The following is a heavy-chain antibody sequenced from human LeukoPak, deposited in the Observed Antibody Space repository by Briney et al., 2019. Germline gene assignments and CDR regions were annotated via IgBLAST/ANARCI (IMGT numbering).Heavy chain of an antibody. CDR3: AISYQLGLGYMDV. J-gene: IGHJ6*03. V-gene: IGHV1-2*02. CDR1: RYTFTVYY. Sequence: ASVKVSCKASRYTFTVYYMHWVRKAPGQGLEWMGWINPNSGGTNYAQKFQGRVTMTRDTSISTAYMELSRLRSDDTAVYYCAISYQLGLGYMDVWGKGTTVTVSS. CDR2: INPNSGGT. D-gene: IGHD2-2*01.